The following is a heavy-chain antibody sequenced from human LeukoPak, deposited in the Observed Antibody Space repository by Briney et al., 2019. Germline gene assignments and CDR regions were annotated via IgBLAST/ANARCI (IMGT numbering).Heavy chain of an antibody. CDR1: GFTFSSYA. V-gene: IGHV3-23*01. CDR3: AKHFGSGTYYNYFVY. D-gene: IGHD3-10*01. J-gene: IGHJ4*02. CDR2: ISGSGGST. Sequence: GGSLRLSCAASGFTFSSYAMSWVRQAPGKGLEWVSAISGSGGSTYYADSLRGRFTISRDNSKKTLFLQMNSLRAEDTAVYYCAKHFGSGTYYNYFVYWGQGTLVSVSS.